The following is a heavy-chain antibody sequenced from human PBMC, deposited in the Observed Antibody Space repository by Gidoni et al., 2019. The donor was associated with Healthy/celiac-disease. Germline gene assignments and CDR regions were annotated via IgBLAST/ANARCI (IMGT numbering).Heavy chain of an antibody. D-gene: IGHD2-2*01. V-gene: IGHV3-33*01. CDR3: ARDEYRYCSSTSCLPFDY. CDR2: IWYDGSNK. Sequence: QVQLVESGGGVVQPGRYLRLSCAASGFSFSSYGLHWVRQAPGKGLEWVAVIWYDGSNKYYADSVKGRFTISRDNSKNTLYLQMNSLRAEDTAVYYCARDEYRYCSSTSCLPFDYWGQGTLVTVSS. CDR1: GFSFSSYG. J-gene: IGHJ4*02.